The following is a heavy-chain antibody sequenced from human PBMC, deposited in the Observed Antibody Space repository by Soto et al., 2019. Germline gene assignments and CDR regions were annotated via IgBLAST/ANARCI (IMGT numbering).Heavy chain of an antibody. CDR2: ISYDGSNK. CDR3: AKSKLPYCSSTSCYLHY. D-gene: IGHD2-2*01. CDR1: GFTFSSYG. J-gene: IGHJ4*02. V-gene: IGHV3-30*18. Sequence: HPGGSLRLSCAASGFTFSSYGMHWVRQAPGKGLEWVAVISYDGSNKYYADSVKGRFTISRDNSKNTLYLQMNSLRAEDTAVYYCAKSKLPYCSSTSCYLHYWGQGTLVTVSS.